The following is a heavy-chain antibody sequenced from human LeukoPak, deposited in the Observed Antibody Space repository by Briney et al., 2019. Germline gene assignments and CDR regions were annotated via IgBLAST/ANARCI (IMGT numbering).Heavy chain of an antibody. CDR1: GFTFSSYA. V-gene: IGHV3-30-3*01. CDR2: ISYDGSNK. CDR3: ARGKDILTGSDAFDI. Sequence: PGGSLRLSCAASGFTFSSYAIHWVRQAPGKGLEWVAVISYDGSNKYYADSVKGRFTISRDNSKNTLYLQMNSLRAEDTAVYYCARGKDILTGSDAFDIWGQGTLVTVSS. J-gene: IGHJ3*02. D-gene: IGHD3-9*01.